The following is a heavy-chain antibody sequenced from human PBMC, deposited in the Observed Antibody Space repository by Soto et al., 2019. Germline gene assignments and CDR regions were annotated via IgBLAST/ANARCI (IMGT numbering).Heavy chain of an antibody. CDR3: ARGTYYYDSSGYWGDVFDI. D-gene: IGHD3-22*01. CDR2: INPNSGGT. J-gene: IGHJ3*02. CDR1: GYTFTGYY. Sequence: GASVKVPCKASGYTFTGYYMHWVRQANGQGLEWLGWINPNSGGTNYAQKFQGRVTMTRDTSISTAYMELSRLRSDDTAVYYCARGTYYYDSSGYWGDVFDIWGKGTMVIGSS. V-gene: IGHV1-2*02.